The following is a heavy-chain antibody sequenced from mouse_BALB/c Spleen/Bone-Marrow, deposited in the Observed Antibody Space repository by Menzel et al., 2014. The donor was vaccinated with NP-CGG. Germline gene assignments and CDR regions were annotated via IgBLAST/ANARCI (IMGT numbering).Heavy chain of an antibody. CDR3: TTSRGYNWFAY. CDR1: GYTFTSYY. D-gene: IGHD2-2*01. Sequence: VQLQQSGAELVKPGASVKLSCKASGYTFTSYYMYWVKQRPGQGLEWIGEINPSNGDSDFNEKFKIKATLTVDKSSSTAYMQLSSLTSEDSAVYYCTTSRGYNWFAYWGQGTLVTVSA. CDR2: INPSNGDS. V-gene: IGHV1S16*01. J-gene: IGHJ3*01.